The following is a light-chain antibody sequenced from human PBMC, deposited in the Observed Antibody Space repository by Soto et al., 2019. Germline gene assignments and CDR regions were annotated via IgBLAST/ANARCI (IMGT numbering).Light chain of an antibody. V-gene: IGKV3-20*01. CDR3: QQYGSPPLT. CDR2: GAS. CDR1: QSVIINF. Sequence: EVVFTQSPCTLSLSPGERATLSCRASQSVIINFLAWYQQKPGQAPRLLIFGASSRATGIPDRFSGVGSGTDFTLIISRLEPEDFAVYYCQQYGSPPLTFGQGTRLEIK. J-gene: IGKJ5*01.